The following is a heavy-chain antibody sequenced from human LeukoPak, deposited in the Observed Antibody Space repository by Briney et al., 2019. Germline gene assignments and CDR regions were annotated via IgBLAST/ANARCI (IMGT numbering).Heavy chain of an antibody. V-gene: IGHV4-34*01. CDR3: ASPPSQSHNAFDI. CDR1: GGSFSGYY. CDR2: INHSGST. J-gene: IGHJ3*02. Sequence: SETLSPTCAVYGGSFSGYYWSWIRQPPGKGLEWIGEINHSGSTIYNPSLKSRVTISVDTSKNQFSLKLSSVTAADTAVYYCASPPSQSHNAFDIWGQGKMGSVSS.